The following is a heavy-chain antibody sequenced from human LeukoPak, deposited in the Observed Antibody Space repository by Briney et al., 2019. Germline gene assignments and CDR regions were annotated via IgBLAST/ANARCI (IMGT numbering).Heavy chain of an antibody. CDR3: VRDVGAVRGEVYFDY. V-gene: IGHV3-21*06. CDR1: GFTFNDYY. CDR2: ITGSGPY. Sequence: GGSLRLSCAASGFTFNDYYMNWIRQAPGKGLEWVSSITGSGPYMLYADSVKHRFTISRDNTKNLLYLEMNSLRAEDTAMYFCVRDVGAVRGEVYFDYWGQGTLVTVSS. J-gene: IGHJ4*02. D-gene: IGHD3-10*01.